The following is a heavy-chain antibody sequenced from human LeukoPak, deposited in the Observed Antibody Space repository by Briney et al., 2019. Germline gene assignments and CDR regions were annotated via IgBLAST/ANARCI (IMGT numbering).Heavy chain of an antibody. CDR1: GFTFSSYA. CDR3: GKGGDYYDSSGYYDPFDY. CDR2: ISGSGGST. J-gene: IGHJ4*02. D-gene: IGHD3-22*01. V-gene: IGHV3-23*01. Sequence: GGSLRLSCAASGFTFSSYAMSWVRQAPGKGLEWVSAISGSGGSTYYADSVKGRFTISRDNSKNTLYLQMNSLRAEDTAVYYCGKGGDYYDSSGYYDPFDYWGLGTLVTVSS.